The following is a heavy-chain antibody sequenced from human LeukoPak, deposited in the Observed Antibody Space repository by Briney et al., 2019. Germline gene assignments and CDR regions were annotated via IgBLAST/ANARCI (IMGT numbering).Heavy chain of an antibody. J-gene: IGHJ4*02. V-gene: IGHV3-48*01. D-gene: IGHD5-24*01. Sequence: GGPLLLSCAASGFTFSDYSMNWVLPAPGKGLEWISYIGIDSGNTNYADSVKGRFTISGDKAKTSLYLQMNSLRVEDTAVYYCARDYKYAFDIWGQGTLVTVSS. CDR1: GFTFSDYS. CDR3: ARDYKYAFDI. CDR2: IGIDSGNT.